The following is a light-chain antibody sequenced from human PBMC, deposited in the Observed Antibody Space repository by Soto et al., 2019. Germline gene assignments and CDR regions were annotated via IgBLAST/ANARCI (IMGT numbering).Light chain of an antibody. CDR1: QSLLYTDGKTY. J-gene: IGKJ2*03. CDR3: MQSIQLPKG. Sequence: DIVVTQTPLSLSVTPGQPASISCTSSQSLLYTDGKTYLYWYLQKPGQPPQLLIYEASNRFSGVTDRFSGRGSGPYFPLKISRVEAEDGGVYYCMQSIQLPKGFGQGTKLEIK. V-gene: IGKV2D-29*01. CDR2: EAS.